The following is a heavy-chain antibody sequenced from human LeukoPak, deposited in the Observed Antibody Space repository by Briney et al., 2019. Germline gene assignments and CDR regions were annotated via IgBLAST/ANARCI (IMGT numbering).Heavy chain of an antibody. CDR3: AKGPTIGVAGTDY. CDR2: IGGGGGDT. D-gene: IGHD6-19*01. CDR1: GFTFSNYA. V-gene: IGHV3-23*01. J-gene: IGHJ4*02. Sequence: GGSLRLSCAASGFTFSNYALSWVRQAPGKGLEWVSVIGGGGGDTFYADSVKGRFTISRDNSKNTLYLQMNSLRAEDTAIYYCAKGPTIGVAGTDYWGQGTLVTVPS.